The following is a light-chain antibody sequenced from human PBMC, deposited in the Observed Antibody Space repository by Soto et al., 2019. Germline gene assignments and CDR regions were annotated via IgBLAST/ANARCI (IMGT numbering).Light chain of an antibody. CDR3: QHRSGWWT. J-gene: IGKJ1*01. V-gene: IGKV3-11*01. Sequence: TVLTQSPATLSLSPGDRATLSCRASQTISTFLAWYQHKPGQTPRLLIYDASSRAAGVPSRFRGSGSGADFSLTIVSLEPEDSAIYYCQHRSGWWTFGQVTKV. CDR1: QTISTF. CDR2: DAS.